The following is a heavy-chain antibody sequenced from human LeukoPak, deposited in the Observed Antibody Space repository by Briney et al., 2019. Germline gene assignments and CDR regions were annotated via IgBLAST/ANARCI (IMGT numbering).Heavy chain of an antibody. D-gene: IGHD6-13*01. CDR2: ISFDGSNR. V-gene: IGHV3-30*04. CDR1: GFSFRSYA. J-gene: IGHJ4*02. Sequence: GGSLRLPCSASGFSFRSYAMHWVRQAPGQELEWLAIISFDGSNRDFADSVKGRFTISRDNSKDTLYLQLGSLRPEDTAVYYCARGTRWYVDYWGQGTLVTVSS. CDR3: ARGTRWYVDY.